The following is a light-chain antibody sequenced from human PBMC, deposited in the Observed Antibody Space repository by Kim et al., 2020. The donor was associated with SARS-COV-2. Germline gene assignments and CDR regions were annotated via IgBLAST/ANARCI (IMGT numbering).Light chain of an antibody. Sequence: DIQMTQSPSTMSASVGYRVTITCRASQDIRPFLAWFQHKPGKVPKRLIYAASTLQSGVPSRFSGSGSGTEFTLTISSLQPDDFATYYCLQHRIYPYTFGQGTKLEI. J-gene: IGKJ2*01. CDR3: LQHRIYPYT. CDR2: AAS. V-gene: IGKV1-17*03. CDR1: QDIRPF.